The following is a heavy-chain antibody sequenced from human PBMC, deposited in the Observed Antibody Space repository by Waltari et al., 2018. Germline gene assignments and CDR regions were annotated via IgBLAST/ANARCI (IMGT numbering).Heavy chain of an antibody. V-gene: IGHV4-34*01. CDR2: INHSGST. CDR3: ARSKFWSGYSF. CDR1: GGSFRGSY. J-gene: IGHJ4*02. D-gene: IGHD3-3*01. Sequence: QVQLQESGPGLVKPSGTLSLTCAVYGGSFRGSYWSWIRQPPGKGLEWVGEINHSGSTNYNPSLKSRVTISVDTSKNQFSLKLSSVTAADTAVYYCARSKFWSGYSFWGQGTLVTVSS.